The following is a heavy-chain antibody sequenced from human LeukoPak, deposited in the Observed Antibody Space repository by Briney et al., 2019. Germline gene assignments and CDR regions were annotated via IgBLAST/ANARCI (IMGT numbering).Heavy chain of an antibody. V-gene: IGHV4-59*01. CDR1: GGPISYYY. D-gene: IGHD4-17*01. CDR3: AREDPQTTVPEGMDV. CDR2: IYYSGTT. Sequence: SETLSLICTVSGGPISYYYWSWIRQSPGKGLEWIGYIYYSGTTNYNPSLKSRVTISVDTSKNQFSLQLRSVTAADTAVYYCAREDPQTTVPEGMDVWGQGTTVTVSS. J-gene: IGHJ6*02.